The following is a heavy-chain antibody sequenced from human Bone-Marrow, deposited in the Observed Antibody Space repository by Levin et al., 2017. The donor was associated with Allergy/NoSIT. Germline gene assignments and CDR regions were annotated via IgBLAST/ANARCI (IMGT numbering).Heavy chain of an antibody. J-gene: IGHJ4*02. D-gene: IGHD1-26*01. CDR3: AKDDGTAYYSFDS. CDR2: VSDGGDYT. V-gene: IGHV3-23*01. CDR1: GFTFSTYA. Sequence: GGSLRLSCAASGFTFSTYAMNWVRQAPGQGLEWVSSVSDGGDYTFYADSVKGRFTISRDNSKNTLYVQMNSLRAEDTALYYCAKDDGTAYYSFDSWDQGTLVTVSS.